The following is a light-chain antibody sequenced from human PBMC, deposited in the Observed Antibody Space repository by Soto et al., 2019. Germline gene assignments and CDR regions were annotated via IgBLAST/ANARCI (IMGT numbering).Light chain of an antibody. J-gene: IGKJ5*01. CDR1: QSISSN. CDR2: AAS. Sequence: EIVMTQSPATLSVSPGERATLSCRASQSISSNLAWYQQKPGQAPRLLIFAASTRATGTPARFSGSGSGTDFTLTISSLQSEDFAVYYCQQYNNWPPITFGQGTRLEIK. V-gene: IGKV3-15*01. CDR3: QQYNNWPPIT.